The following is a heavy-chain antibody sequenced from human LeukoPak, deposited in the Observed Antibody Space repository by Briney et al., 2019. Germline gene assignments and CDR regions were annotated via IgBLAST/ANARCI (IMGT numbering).Heavy chain of an antibody. D-gene: IGHD5-18*01. Sequence: GGSLRLSCAASGFTFSSYWMHWVRQAPGKGLEWVSCISGSGATTYYADSVKGRFTISRDNSKNTLSLQMNSLRVEDTAVYYCAKDVSTWGYSYGYVYWGQGTLVTVSS. CDR2: ISGSGATT. J-gene: IGHJ4*02. CDR1: GFTFSSYW. V-gene: IGHV3-23*01. CDR3: AKDVSTWGYSYGYVY.